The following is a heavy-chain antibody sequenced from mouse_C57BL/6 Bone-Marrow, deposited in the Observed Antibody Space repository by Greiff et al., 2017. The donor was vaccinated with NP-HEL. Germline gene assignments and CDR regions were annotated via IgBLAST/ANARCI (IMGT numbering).Heavy chain of an antibody. D-gene: IGHD1-1*01. J-gene: IGHJ3*01. V-gene: IGHV5-6*01. CDR2: ISRGGSSP. CDR1: GFTFSSYG. Sequence: EVKVVESGGDLVKPGGSLKLSCAASGFTFSSYGMSWVRPTPDKRLEWVATISRGGSSPYYPDSVKGRFTISRDNAKNPLYLQMRSLKSADTAMSYCASPYYDSGYAWFAYWGQGTLVTGSA. CDR3: ASPYYDSGYAWFAY.